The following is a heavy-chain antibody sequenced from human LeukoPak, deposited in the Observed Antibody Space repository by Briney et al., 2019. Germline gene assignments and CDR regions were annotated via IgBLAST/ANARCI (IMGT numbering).Heavy chain of an antibody. CDR2: IYYSGST. CDR1: GGSISSYY. J-gene: IGHJ4*02. CDR3: ARVDDYGDYHFDY. D-gene: IGHD4-17*01. V-gene: IGHV4-59*01. Sequence: SETLSLTCTVSGGSISSYYWSWIQQPPGKGPEWIGYIYYSGSTNYNPSLKSRVTISVDTSKNQFSLKLSSVTAADTAVYYCARVDDYGDYHFDYWGQGTLVTVSS.